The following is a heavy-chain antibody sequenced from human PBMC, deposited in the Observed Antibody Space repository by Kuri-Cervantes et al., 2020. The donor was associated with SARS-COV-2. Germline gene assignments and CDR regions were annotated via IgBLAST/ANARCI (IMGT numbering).Heavy chain of an antibody. Sequence: GESLKISCAASGFTFSSYAMSWVRQAPGKGLEWVSSISSSSSYIYYADSVKGRFTISRDNAKNSLYLQMNSLRAEDTAVHYCARDPKLGLPPAWGQGTLVTVSS. CDR3: ARDPKLGLPPA. CDR2: ISSSSSYI. CDR1: GFTFSSYA. D-gene: IGHD1-7*01. V-gene: IGHV3-21*01. J-gene: IGHJ5*02.